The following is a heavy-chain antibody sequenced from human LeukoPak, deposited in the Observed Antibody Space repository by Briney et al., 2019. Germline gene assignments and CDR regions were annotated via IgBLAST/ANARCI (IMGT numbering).Heavy chain of an antibody. Sequence: GGSLRLSCAASGFTFDDYAMHWVRQAPGKGLEWVSGISWNSGSIGYADSVKGRFTISRDNAKNSLYLQMNSLRAEDTALYYCARLGYGSGSYYNEGGFFDYWGQGTLVTVSS. D-gene: IGHD3-10*01. CDR3: ARLGYGSGSYYNEGGFFDY. CDR2: ISWNSGSI. J-gene: IGHJ4*02. V-gene: IGHV3-9*01. CDR1: GFTFDDYA.